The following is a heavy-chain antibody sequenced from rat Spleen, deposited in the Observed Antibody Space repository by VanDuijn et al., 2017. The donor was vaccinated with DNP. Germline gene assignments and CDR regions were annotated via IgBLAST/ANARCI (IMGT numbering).Heavy chain of an antibody. CDR3: TSPVPSGHYVMDA. Sequence: EVHLVESGGGLVQPGRSLKLSCVASGFTFSDYNMAWVRQAPKKSLEWVATINYDGSRIYYRDSVKGQFTISRDNAKSTLYLQMDSLRSEDTATYYCTSPVPSGHYVMDAWGQGTSVTVSS. J-gene: IGHJ4*01. V-gene: IGHV5-7*01. D-gene: IGHD4-3*01. CDR2: INYDGSRI. CDR1: GFTFSDYN.